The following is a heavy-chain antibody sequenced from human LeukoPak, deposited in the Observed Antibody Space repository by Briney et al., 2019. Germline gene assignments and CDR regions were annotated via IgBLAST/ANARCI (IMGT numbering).Heavy chain of an antibody. Sequence: PGGSLRLSCAASGFTFSSYAMSWVCQAPGKGLEWVSTMSGSGGSTYYADSVKGRFTISRDNSKNTLYLQMNSLRAEDTAVYYCANSPLGPYDFWSGYSILFDYWGQGTLVTVSS. J-gene: IGHJ4*02. CDR1: GFTFSSYA. CDR2: MSGSGGST. V-gene: IGHV3-23*01. D-gene: IGHD3-3*01. CDR3: ANSPLGPYDFWSGYSILFDY.